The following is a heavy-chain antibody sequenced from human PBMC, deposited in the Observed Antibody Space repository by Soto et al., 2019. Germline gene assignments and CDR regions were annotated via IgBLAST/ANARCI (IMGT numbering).Heavy chain of an antibody. J-gene: IGHJ5*02. D-gene: IGHD6-6*01. CDR2: IIPIFGTA. CDR1: GGTFSSYA. V-gene: IGHV1-69*13. CDR3: ARGKAIAAPHNWLDP. Sequence: SVKVSCKASGGTFSSYAISWVRQAPGQGLEWMGGIIPIFGTANYAQKFQGRVTITADESTSTAYMELSSLRSEDTAVYYCARGKAIAAPHNWLDPWGQGTLVTVYS.